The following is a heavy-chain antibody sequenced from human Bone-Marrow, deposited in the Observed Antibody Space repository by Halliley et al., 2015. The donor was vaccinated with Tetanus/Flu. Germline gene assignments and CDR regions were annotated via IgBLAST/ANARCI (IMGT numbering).Heavy chain of an antibody. CDR2: ISHSGST. Sequence: TLSLTCTVSGGSISSGTWWSWVRQPPGKGLEWIGEISHSGSTKYNTSLRSRVTISVDRSNKQFSLRLTSVTAADTAVYYCAREATAGSYDFWSGFGTLDYWGQGILVTVSS. CDR3: AREATAGSYDFWSGFGTLDY. V-gene: IGHV4-4*02. J-gene: IGHJ4*02. CDR1: GGSISSGTW. D-gene: IGHD3-3*01.